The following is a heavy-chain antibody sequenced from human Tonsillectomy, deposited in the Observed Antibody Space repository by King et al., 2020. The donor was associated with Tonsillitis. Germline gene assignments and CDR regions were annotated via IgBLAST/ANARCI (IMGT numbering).Heavy chain of an antibody. Sequence: QVQLVESGAEVKRPGSSLKVSCKASGGTFSSSGINWVRQAPGQGLEWMGGIVAVFGTTNYAQKFRDRVSISADESTNTAYMELSGLGSEDTAVYYCARHGDGTSFSYYFDNWGQGTLVTVSS. D-gene: IGHD2/OR15-2a*01. J-gene: IGHJ4*02. V-gene: IGHV1-69*01. CDR3: ARHGDGTSFSYYFDN. CDR2: IVAVFGTT. CDR1: GGTFSSSG.